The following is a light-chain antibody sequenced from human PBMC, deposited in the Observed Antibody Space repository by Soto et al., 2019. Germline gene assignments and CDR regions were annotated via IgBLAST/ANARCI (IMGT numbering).Light chain of an antibody. CDR1: QSVSSSY. Sequence: EIVMTQSPGTLSLSPGERATLSCRASQSVSSSYLAWYQQKPGQAPRLLIYDASSRTPGIPDMFSGSGSGNDFTLTISRLEPEDFAVYYCQQYGSSPRTFGQGTKVEIK. CDR3: QQYGSSPRT. V-gene: IGKV3-20*01. CDR2: DAS. J-gene: IGKJ1*01.